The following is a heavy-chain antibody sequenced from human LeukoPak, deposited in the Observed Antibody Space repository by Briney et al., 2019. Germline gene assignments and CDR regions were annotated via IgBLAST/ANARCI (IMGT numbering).Heavy chain of an antibody. CDR1: GFTFTSYA. D-gene: IGHD1-1*01. J-gene: IGHJ2*01. V-gene: IGHV3-23*01. CDR3: AKPRAMTTGVGRYFDL. Sequence: GGSLRLSCGASGFTFTSYAMSWIRQAPGKGLEWVSAISGGGENTYYGDSVKGRFTISRDNSKNTLYLQMNSLRAEDTATYYCAKPRAMTTGVGRYFDLWGRGTPVTVSS. CDR2: ISGGGENT.